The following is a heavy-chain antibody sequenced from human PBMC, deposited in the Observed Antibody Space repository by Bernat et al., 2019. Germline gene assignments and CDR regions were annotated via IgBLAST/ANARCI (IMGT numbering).Heavy chain of an antibody. CDR1: GFTFSSYS. D-gene: IGHD1-26*01. CDR3: ATAQWEGAFDI. V-gene: IGHV3-21*01. Sequence: EVQLVESGGGLVKPGGSLRLSCAASGFTFSSYSMNWVRQAPGKGLEWVSSISSSSSYIYYADSVKGRFTISRDNAKNSLYLQMNSLRAEDMAVYYCATAQWEGAFDIWGQGTMVTVSS. CDR2: ISSSSSYI. J-gene: IGHJ3*02.